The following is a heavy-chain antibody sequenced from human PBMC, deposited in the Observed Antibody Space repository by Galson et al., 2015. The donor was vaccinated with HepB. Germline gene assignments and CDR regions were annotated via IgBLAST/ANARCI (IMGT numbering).Heavy chain of an antibody. Sequence: SLRLSCAASGFTFSNAWMSWVRQAPGKGLEWVGRIKSKTDGGTTDYAAPVKGRFTISRDDSKNTLYLQMNSLKTEDTAVYYCTTEDHGGFGELLTYYYYGMDVWGQGTTVTVSS. V-gene: IGHV3-15*01. D-gene: IGHD3-10*01. CDR2: IKSKTDGGTT. J-gene: IGHJ6*02. CDR1: GFTFSNAW. CDR3: TTEDHGGFGELLTYYYYGMDV.